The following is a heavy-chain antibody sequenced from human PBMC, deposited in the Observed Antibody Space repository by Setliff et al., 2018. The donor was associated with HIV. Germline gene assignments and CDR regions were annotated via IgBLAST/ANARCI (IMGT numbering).Heavy chain of an antibody. CDR1: GFTFNHYA. CDR3: VRVGPWYYGRSGYLASWDY. D-gene: IGHD3-22*01. Sequence: GASVKVSCKASGFTFNHYALSWVRQAPGQRPEWMGGTIPTSDIPNYAQNFQGRVTITADHSTTTTYMELSSLSSEDTAVYYCVRVGPWYYGRSGYLASWDYWGQGTQGTVS. J-gene: IGHJ4*02. V-gene: IGHV1-69*10. CDR2: TIPTSDIP.